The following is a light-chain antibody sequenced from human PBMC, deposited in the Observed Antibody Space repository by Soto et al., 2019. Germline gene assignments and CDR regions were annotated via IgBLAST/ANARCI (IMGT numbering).Light chain of an antibody. CDR1: QSVSSY. CDR3: QHHKSSPFT. J-gene: IGKJ4*01. V-gene: IGKV3-11*01. Sequence: EIVLTQSPATLSLSPGERATLSCRASQSVSSYLAWYQQKPGQAPRLLIYDASNRATGIPARFSGSGSGTYFTLTISSLEPEDVAVYYCQHHKSSPFTFGGGTKVDIK. CDR2: DAS.